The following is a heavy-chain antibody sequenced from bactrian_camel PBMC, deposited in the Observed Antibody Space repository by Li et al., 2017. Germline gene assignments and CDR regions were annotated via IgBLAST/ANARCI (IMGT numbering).Heavy chain of an antibody. CDR1: GYSGGFVC. CDR2: IDSDGNT. CDR3: AAGPRLYGGSWSFPAWYKY. V-gene: IGHV3S53*01. J-gene: IGHJ4*01. D-gene: IGHD6*01. Sequence: HVQLVESGGGAVQAGGSLTLSCAASGYSGGFVCMAWFRQPPGKEREGVAAIDSDGNTSYADSVKGRFTISEDSAKKTLYLHMSDLKPEDAGMYYCAAGPRLYGGSWSFPAWYKYWGQGTQVTVS.